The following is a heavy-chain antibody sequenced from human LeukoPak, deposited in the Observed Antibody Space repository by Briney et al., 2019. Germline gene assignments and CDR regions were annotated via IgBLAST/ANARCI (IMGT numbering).Heavy chain of an antibody. CDR1: GFTFSSYW. CDR2: IKQDGSEK. V-gene: IGHV3-7*01. CDR3: ARENSGSSLIQYYYYYGMDV. J-gene: IGHJ6*02. Sequence: PGGSLRLSCAASGFTFSSYWMHWVRQAPGKGLEWVANIKQDGSEKYYVDSVKGRFTISRDNAKNSLYLQMNSLRAEDTAVYYCARENSGSSLIQYYYYYGMDVWGQGTTVTVSS. D-gene: IGHD1-26*01.